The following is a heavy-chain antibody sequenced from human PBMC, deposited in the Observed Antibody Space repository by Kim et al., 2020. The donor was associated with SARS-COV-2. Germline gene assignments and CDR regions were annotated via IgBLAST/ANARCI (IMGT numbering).Heavy chain of an antibody. CDR3: ARGYYYDSSGYYYGGHY. J-gene: IGHJ4*02. CDR2: INAGNGNT. CDR1: GYTFTSYA. Sequence: ASVKVSCKASGYTFTSYAMHWVRQAPGQRLEWMGWINAGNGNTKYSQKFQGRVTITRDTSASTAYMELSSLRSEDTAVYYCARGYYYDSSGYYYGGHYWGQGTLVTISS. D-gene: IGHD3-22*01. V-gene: IGHV1-3*01.